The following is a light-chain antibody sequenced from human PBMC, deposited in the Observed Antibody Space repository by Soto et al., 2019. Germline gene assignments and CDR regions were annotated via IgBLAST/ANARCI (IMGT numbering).Light chain of an antibody. CDR2: AAS. V-gene: IGKV1-9*01. Sequence: DIQLTQSPSFLCASVGDRVTITCRASQGISSYLAWYQQKPGKAPKLLIYAASSLQSGVPSRFSGSGSGTEFTLTISRLQPDDFATYYCQQYNSYSPTFGQGTKVDIK. CDR1: QGISSY. J-gene: IGKJ1*01. CDR3: QQYNSYSPT.